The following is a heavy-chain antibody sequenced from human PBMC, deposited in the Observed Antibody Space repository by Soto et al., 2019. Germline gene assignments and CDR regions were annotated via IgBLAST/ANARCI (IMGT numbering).Heavy chain of an antibody. CDR3: GKGLSIAAIDY. Sequence: DVQLVESGGGLVQPGRSLRLSCTASGFTFDDYALHWVRQAPGKGLEWVSGITWNSDRVDYADAVKGRFTISRDNARNSLYLQMNSLIAEDTALYFCGKGLSIAAIDYWGQGTLVTVSS. CDR1: GFTFDDYA. V-gene: IGHV3-9*01. J-gene: IGHJ4*02. D-gene: IGHD6-13*01. CDR2: ITWNSDRV.